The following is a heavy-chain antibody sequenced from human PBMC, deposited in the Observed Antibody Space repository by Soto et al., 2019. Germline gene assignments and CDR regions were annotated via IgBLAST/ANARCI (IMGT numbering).Heavy chain of an antibody. V-gene: IGHV4-34*01. CDR1: GGSFSDYY. CDR2: INHSGST. Sequence: SETLSLTCAVYGGSFSDYYWSWIRQPPGKGLEWIGEINHSGSTNYNPSLKTRVTISVDTSKNQFSLKLSSVTAADTAVYYCASSRRQLWLRNAFDIWGQGTMVTVSS. J-gene: IGHJ3*02. CDR3: ASSRRQLWLRNAFDI. D-gene: IGHD5-18*01.